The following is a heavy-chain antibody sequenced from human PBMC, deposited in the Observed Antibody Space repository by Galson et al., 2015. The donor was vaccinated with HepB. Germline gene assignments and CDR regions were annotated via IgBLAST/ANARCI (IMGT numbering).Heavy chain of an antibody. CDR2: IDPSDSYT. CDR1: GYTLTSYW. V-gene: IGHV5-10-1*01. D-gene: IGHD2-8*01. Sequence: KVSCKASGYTLTSYWISWVRQMPGKGLEWMGRIDPSDSYTNYSPSFQGHVTISADKSISTAYLQWSSLKASDTAMYYCARQRGYCTKGVCYPFDYWGQGTLVTVSS. J-gene: IGHJ4*02. CDR3: ARQRGYCTKGVCYPFDY.